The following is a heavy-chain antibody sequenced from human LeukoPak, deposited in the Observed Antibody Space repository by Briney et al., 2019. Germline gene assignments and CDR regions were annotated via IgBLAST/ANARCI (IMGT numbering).Heavy chain of an antibody. D-gene: IGHD3-9*01. CDR3: ARARYVDWDDFEY. CDR2: IKQDGSEK. J-gene: IGHJ4*02. CDR1: GFTFSSYW. Sequence: GGSLRLSCAASGFTFSSYWMSWVRQAPGKGLEWVANIKQDGSEKYYVDSVKGRFTISRDNAKNSLYLQMNSQRAEDTAVYYCARARYVDWDDFEYWGQGTLVTVSS. V-gene: IGHV3-7*01.